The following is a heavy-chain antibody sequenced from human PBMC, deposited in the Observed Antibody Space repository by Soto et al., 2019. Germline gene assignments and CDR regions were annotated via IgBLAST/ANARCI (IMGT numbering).Heavy chain of an antibody. CDR3: ARVPGNYYYYYGMDV. V-gene: IGHV1-69*13. CDR2: IIPIFGTA. Sequence: GASVKVSCKASGGTLSSYAISWVRQAPGQGLEWMGGIIPIFGTANYAQKFQGRVTITADESTSTAYMELSSLRSEDTAVYYCARVPGNYYYYYGMDVWGQGTTVTVSS. CDR1: GGTLSSYA. J-gene: IGHJ6*02.